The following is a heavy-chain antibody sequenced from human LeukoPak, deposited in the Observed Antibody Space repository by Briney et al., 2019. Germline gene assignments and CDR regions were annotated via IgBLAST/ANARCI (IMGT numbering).Heavy chain of an antibody. CDR1: GGTFSSYA. CDR3: ARVPPDFWSGSDMDV. Sequence: GASVKVSCKASGGTFSSYAMSWVRQAPGQGLEWMGGIIPIFGTANYAQKFQGRVTITADESTSTAYMELSSLRSEDTAVYYCARVPPDFWSGSDMDVWGKGTTVTVSS. J-gene: IGHJ6*03. V-gene: IGHV1-69*13. D-gene: IGHD3-3*01. CDR2: IIPIFGTA.